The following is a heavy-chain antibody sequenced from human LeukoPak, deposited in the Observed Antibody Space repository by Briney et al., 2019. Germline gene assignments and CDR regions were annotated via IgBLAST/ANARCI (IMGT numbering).Heavy chain of an antibody. CDR2: ISSSSSYM. D-gene: IGHD2-8*01. Sequence: GGSLRLSCAASGFTFSNAWMNWVRQAPGKGLEWVSSISSSSSYMYYADSVKGRFTISRDNAKNSLYLQMNSLRVEDTAVYYCARDLNGARDYWGQGTLVSVSS. CDR1: GFTFSNAW. J-gene: IGHJ4*02. V-gene: IGHV3-21*01. CDR3: ARDLNGARDY.